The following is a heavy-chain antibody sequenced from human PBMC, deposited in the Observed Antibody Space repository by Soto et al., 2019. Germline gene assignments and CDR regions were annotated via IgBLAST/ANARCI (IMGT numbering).Heavy chain of an antibody. D-gene: IGHD6-13*01. Sequence: QVQLVQSGAEVKKPGSSVKVSCKASGGTFSSYTISWVRQAPGQGLEWMGRIIPILGIANYAQKFQGRVTITADKSTSTAYMELSSLRPEDTAVYYCAREYSSSWHYYYYGMDVWGQGTTVTVSS. CDR3: AREYSSSWHYYYYGMDV. V-gene: IGHV1-69*02. J-gene: IGHJ6*02. CDR2: IIPILGIA. CDR1: GGTFSSYT.